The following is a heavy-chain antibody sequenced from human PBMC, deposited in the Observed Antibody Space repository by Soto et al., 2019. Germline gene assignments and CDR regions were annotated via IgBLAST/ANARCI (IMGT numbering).Heavy chain of an antibody. Sequence: EVQLLESGGDLIQPGGSLRLSCAAPGFTFSSYAMSWVRQAPGKGLGWVSAISSSGVSTFYADSVKGRFTISRDNSRNTLYLQMNSLRAEDTAIYYCAKYQPMTQPRPYFDYWGQGTLVTVSS. D-gene: IGHD3-22*01. CDR3: AKYQPMTQPRPYFDY. CDR1: GFTFSSYA. J-gene: IGHJ4*02. V-gene: IGHV3-23*01. CDR2: ISSSGVST.